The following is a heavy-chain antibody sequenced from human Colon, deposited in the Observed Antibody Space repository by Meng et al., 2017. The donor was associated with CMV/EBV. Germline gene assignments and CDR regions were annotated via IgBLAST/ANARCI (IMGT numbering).Heavy chain of an antibody. J-gene: IGHJ2*01. Sequence: ASVKVSCKASGYSFKTQAISWVRQAPGQGLEWMGWINTYNGKTIYAEKFQGRVTMTTDTSTSTVYMELRSLRSDDTAVYYCAKVITGLHWYFDLWGRGTLVTVSS. D-gene: IGHD1-20*01. CDR2: INTYNGKT. CDR1: GYSFKTQA. V-gene: IGHV1-18*01. CDR3: AKVITGLHWYFDL.